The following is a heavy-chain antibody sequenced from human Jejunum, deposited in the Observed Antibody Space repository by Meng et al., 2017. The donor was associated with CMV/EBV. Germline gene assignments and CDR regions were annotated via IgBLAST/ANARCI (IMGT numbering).Heavy chain of an antibody. CDR2: ITGGGGVT. Sequence: ASGFPFSGYGMSWVRQAPGKGLQWVSSITGGGGVTYYPDSVKGRFSISRDNSKNTLYLQLNSLRAEDTAVYYCAKDRGGWPFYFDYWGQG. J-gene: IGHJ4*02. D-gene: IGHD6-19*01. CDR1: GFPFSGYG. CDR3: AKDRGGWPFYFDY. V-gene: IGHV3-23*01.